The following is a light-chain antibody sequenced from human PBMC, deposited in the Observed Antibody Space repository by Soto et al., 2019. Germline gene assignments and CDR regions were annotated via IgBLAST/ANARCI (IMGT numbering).Light chain of an antibody. CDR1: QVIGSRY. Sequence: EIVMTQSPGTLSLSPGERATISCRASQVIGSRYLAWYHQKSGQAPRLLIYGASSRATGIPDRFSGSGSGTDFALTISRLEPEGFGVYYCQQFGSSIPHTFGQGTKLAIK. V-gene: IGKV3-20*01. J-gene: IGKJ2*01. CDR3: QQFGSSIPHT. CDR2: GAS.